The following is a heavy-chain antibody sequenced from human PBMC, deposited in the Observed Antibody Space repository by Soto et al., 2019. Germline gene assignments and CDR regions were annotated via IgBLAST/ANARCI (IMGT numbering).Heavy chain of an antibody. Sequence: EVQLLESGGGLVQPGGSLRLSCAASGFTFSSYAMSWVRQAPGKGLECVSSISSGANTYYTDSVRGRFTISRDNSKNSLYLQTSSLRANDTAIYYCAKASATVKSDGMDVWGQGTTVTVPS. CDR1: GFTFSSYA. J-gene: IGHJ6*02. CDR2: ISSGANT. CDR3: AKASATVKSDGMDV. V-gene: IGHV3-23*01.